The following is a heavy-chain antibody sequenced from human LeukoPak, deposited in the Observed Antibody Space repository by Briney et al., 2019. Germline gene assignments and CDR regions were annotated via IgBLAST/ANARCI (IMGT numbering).Heavy chain of an antibody. Sequence: GGSLRLSCAASGFTFSSYSMNWVRQAPGKGLEWVSYISSSSSTIYYADSVKGRFTISRDNAKNSLYLQMNSLRAEDTAVYYCARHQWLYDLWGQGTLVTVSS. J-gene: IGHJ4*02. V-gene: IGHV3-48*01. CDR1: GFTFSSYS. CDR3: ARHQWLYDL. D-gene: IGHD6-19*01. CDR2: ISSSSSTI.